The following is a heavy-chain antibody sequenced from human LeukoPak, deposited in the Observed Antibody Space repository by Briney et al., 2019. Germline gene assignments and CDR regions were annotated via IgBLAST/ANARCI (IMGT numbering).Heavy chain of an antibody. D-gene: IGHD1-26*01. CDR1: GFTFSSYS. V-gene: IGHV3-21*01. CDR2: ISSSSSYI. CDR3: ARLTLPNYYYYYYGMDV. J-gene: IGHJ6*02. Sequence: GGSLRLSCAASGFTFSSYSMNWVRQAPGKGLEWVSSISSSSSYIYYADSVKGRFTISRDNAKNSLYLQMNSLRAEDTAVYYCARLTLPNYYYYYYGMDVWGQGTTVTVSS.